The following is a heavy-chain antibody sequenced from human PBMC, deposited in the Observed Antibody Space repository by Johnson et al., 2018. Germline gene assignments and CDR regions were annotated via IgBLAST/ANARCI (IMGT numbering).Heavy chain of an antibody. Sequence: QVQLQQSGPRLVKPSQTXSLTCTVSGDSISNGRYYWNWIRQHPGEGLEWIGYIFYTGSTYYNPSLEGRFTISVDTSKNQFSLKLRSATSADTAVYYCARRRSFYGHLDYWGQGTLVTVSS. J-gene: IGHJ4*02. CDR2: IFYTGST. D-gene: IGHD4-17*01. V-gene: IGHV4-31*02. CDR1: GDSISNGRYY. CDR3: ARRRSFYGHLDY.